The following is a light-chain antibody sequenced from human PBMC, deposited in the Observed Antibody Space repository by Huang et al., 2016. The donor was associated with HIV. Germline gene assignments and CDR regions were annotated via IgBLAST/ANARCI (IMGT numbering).Light chain of an antibody. CDR3: QQYDILWT. CDR1: QSISDW. V-gene: IGKV1-5*03. J-gene: IGKJ1*01. Sequence: DIQMTQSPSTLSASVGDRVTITCRASQSISDWLAWYQQKPGEAPKLLIYKASTLQSGVPSRFSGSGSVTEFTLTISSLQPDDSATFYCQQYDILWTFGQGTKVEIK. CDR2: KAS.